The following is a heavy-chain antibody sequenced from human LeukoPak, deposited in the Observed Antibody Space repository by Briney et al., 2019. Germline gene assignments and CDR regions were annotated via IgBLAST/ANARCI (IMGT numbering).Heavy chain of an antibody. Sequence: GGSLRLSCAASGFTFSSYGMHWVRQAPGKGLEWVAVISYDGSNKYYADSVKGRSTISRDNSKNTLYLQMNSLRAEDTAVYYCAKDKRPPALPRNYYGMDVWGKGTTVTVSS. V-gene: IGHV3-30*18. D-gene: IGHD2-15*01. CDR1: GFTFSSYG. J-gene: IGHJ6*04. CDR3: AKDKRPPALPRNYYGMDV. CDR2: ISYDGSNK.